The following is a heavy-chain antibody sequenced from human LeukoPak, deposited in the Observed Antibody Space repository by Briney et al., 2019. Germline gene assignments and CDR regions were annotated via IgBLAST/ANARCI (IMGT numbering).Heavy chain of an antibody. CDR2: ISGSGGST. D-gene: IGHD5-12*01. V-gene: IGHV3-23*01. CDR1: GFTFSSYA. J-gene: IGHJ4*02. Sequence: GGSLRLSCAASGFTFSSYAMSWVRQAPGKGLEWVSAISGSGGSTYYADSVKGRFTTSRDNAKNSLYLQMNSLRAEDTAVYYCARIYSGYDYRGSAVDYWGQGTLVTVSS. CDR3: ARIYSGYDYRGSAVDY.